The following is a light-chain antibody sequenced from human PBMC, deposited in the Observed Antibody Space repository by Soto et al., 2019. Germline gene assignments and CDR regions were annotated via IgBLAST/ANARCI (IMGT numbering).Light chain of an antibody. CDR1: SSDVGGYNY. J-gene: IGLJ3*02. CDR2: EVV. Sequence: QSALTQPPSASGAPGQSVAISCTGTSSDVGGYNYVSWYQQHPGKAPKLIIYEVVKRPSGVPDRFSASKSGNTASLTVSGRQHEDEADYYCSSHGGSGVFGGGTKLTVL. CDR3: SSHGGSGV. V-gene: IGLV2-8*01.